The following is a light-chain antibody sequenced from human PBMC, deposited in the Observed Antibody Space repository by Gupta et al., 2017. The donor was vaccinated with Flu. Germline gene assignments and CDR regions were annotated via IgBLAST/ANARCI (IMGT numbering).Light chain of an antibody. CDR3: CSYTGRSPVV. CDR2: EGS. J-gene: IGLJ2*01. V-gene: IGLV2-23*01. Sequence: ITISCTGTSSDIGTYNLVSWYQQHPGKAPKLLIYEGSERPSGVSSRFSGSKSGNTASLTISGLQAEDEAAYYCCSYTGRSPVVFGGGTTVTVL. CDR1: SSDIGTYNL.